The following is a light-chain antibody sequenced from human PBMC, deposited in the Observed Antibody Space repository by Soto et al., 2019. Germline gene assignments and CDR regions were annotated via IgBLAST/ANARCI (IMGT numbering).Light chain of an antibody. CDR3: LSYTKTNTRV. V-gene: IGLV2-14*01. CDR2: EVN. Sequence: QAVVSQPASVSGSPGQSITISCTGSNRDVGAYKFVSWYQHHPGKAPKLLIYEVNNRPSGVSSRFSGSKSGNTASLTISGLQPDDEGDYYCLSYTKTNTRVFGGGTKLTVL. CDR1: NRDVGAYKF. J-gene: IGLJ3*02.